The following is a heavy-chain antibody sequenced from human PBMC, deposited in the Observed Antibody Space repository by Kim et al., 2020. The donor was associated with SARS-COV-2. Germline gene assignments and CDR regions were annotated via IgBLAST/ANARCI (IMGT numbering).Heavy chain of an antibody. CDR1: GFTVSSNY. J-gene: IGHJ4*02. CDR2: IYSGGST. Sequence: GGSLRLSCAASGFTVSSNYMSWVRQAPGKGLEWVSVIYSGGSTYYADSVKGRFTISRDNSKNTLYLQMNSLRAEDTAVYYCAREKVDGPDILTGYYPLRGAYYFDYWGQGTLVTVSS. D-gene: IGHD3-9*01. CDR3: AREKVDGPDILTGYYPLRGAYYFDY. V-gene: IGHV3-66*01.